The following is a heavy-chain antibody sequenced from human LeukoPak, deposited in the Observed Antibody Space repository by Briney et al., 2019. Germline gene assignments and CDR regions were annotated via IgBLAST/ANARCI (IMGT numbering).Heavy chain of an antibody. CDR1: GYSISSSSYY. D-gene: IGHD6-13*01. J-gene: IGHJ4*02. Sequence: SETLSLTCTVSGYSISSSSYYWGWIRQPPGKGLEWIGSIYYSGSTYYNPSLKSRVTISVDTSKNQFSLKLSSVTAADTAVYYCARGGVISGYSSSWIYYDYWGQGTLVTVSS. V-gene: IGHV4-39*07. CDR2: IYYSGST. CDR3: ARGGVISGYSSSWIYYDY.